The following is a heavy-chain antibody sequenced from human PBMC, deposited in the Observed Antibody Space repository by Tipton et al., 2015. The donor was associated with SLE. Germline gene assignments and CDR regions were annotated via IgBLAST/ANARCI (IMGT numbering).Heavy chain of an antibody. CDR1: GGSISSGSYY. V-gene: IGHV4-61*02. CDR3: ARTLDALDI. CDR2: IYTSESP. Sequence: TLSLTCTVSGGSISSGSYYWSWIRQPAGKGLEWIGRIYTSESPYYNPSLESRVAISMDTSKNQFSLKLTAVTAADTAVYYCARTLDALDIWGQGTMVTVSS. J-gene: IGHJ3*02.